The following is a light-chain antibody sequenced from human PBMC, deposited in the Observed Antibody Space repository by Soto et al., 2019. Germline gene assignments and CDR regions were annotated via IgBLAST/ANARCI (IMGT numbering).Light chain of an antibody. CDR1: QSVYSSY. Sequence: EIVLTQSPGTLSLSPGERATLSCRASQSVYSSYLAWYQQKPGQATRLLIYDASSRSTGIPDRFSGCGSGTDFTLTISRLEPEDFAVYYCQQYGNLWTFGQGTKLEI. J-gene: IGKJ2*02. CDR3: QQYGNLWT. CDR2: DAS. V-gene: IGKV3-20*01.